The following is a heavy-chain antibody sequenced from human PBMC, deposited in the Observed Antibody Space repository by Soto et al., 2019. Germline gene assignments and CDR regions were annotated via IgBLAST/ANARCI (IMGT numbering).Heavy chain of an antibody. CDR1: GYTFTGYY. CDR2: INSNSGGT. CDR3: ARVAHKAMVKREVDYFDY. Sequence: GASVKVSCKASGYTFTGYYMHWVRQAPGQGLEWMGWINSNSGGTNYAQKFQGWVTMTRDTSISTAYMELSRLRSDDTAVYYCARVAHKAMVKREVDYFDYWGQGTLVTVSS. D-gene: IGHD5-18*01. V-gene: IGHV1-2*04. J-gene: IGHJ4*02.